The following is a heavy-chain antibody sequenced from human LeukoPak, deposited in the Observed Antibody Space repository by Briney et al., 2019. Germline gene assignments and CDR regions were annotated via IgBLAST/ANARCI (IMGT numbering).Heavy chain of an antibody. V-gene: IGHV3-23*01. J-gene: IGHJ4*02. CDR3: AKSTGDIVGAPFDC. CDR1: GLTFSSYA. Sequence: GGSLRLSCAASGLTFSSYAMNWVRQAPGKGLEWVSGIRGSGGSTYYADSVKGRFTISRDNSKNTLYLQMNSLRAEDTAVYYCAKSTGDIVGAPFDCWGQGTLVTVSS. D-gene: IGHD1-26*01. CDR2: IRGSGGST.